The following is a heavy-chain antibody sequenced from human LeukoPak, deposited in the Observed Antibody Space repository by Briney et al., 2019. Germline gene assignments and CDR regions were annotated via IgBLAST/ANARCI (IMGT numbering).Heavy chain of an antibody. D-gene: IGHD3-16*01. CDR2: VDTSGST. J-gene: IGHJ6*03. V-gene: IGHV4-4*07. Sequence: SETLSLTCTVSGGSIRSFYWSWVRQSAGKGLVWIGRVDTSGSTHYNPSLGSRVSMSLDTSKNQFSLNLRYVTVADTAVYYCARGLGGASYYMDVWGKGTTVTVSS. CDR1: GGSIRSFY. CDR3: ARGLGGASYYMDV.